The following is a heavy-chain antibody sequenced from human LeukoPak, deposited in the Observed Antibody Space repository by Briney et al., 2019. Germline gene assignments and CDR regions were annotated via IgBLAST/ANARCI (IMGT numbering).Heavy chain of an antibody. V-gene: IGHV4-59*13. D-gene: IGHD3-9*01. Sequence: TASETLSLTCTVSGGSISRYYWSWIRQPPGKGLEWVGYIYYSGSTNYNPSLKSRVTISIGTSKNQFSLKVSSVTAADTAVYYCARGYDILTGYTSWGQGTLVTVSS. CDR2: IYYSGST. CDR3: ARGYDILTGYTS. CDR1: GGSISRYY. J-gene: IGHJ5*02.